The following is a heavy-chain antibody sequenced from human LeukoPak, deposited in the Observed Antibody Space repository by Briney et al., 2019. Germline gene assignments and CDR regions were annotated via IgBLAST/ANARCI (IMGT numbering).Heavy chain of an antibody. CDR3: AREASIVVRCSDY. J-gene: IGHJ4*02. Sequence: GGSLRLSCAASGFNFNSYSMNWVRQAPGKGLEWVSVIYSGGSTYYADSVKGRFTISRDNSKNTLYLQMGSLRAEDMAVYYCAREASIVVRCSDYWGQGTLVTVSS. CDR1: GFNFNSYS. D-gene: IGHD6-6*01. V-gene: IGHV3-66*01. CDR2: IYSGGST.